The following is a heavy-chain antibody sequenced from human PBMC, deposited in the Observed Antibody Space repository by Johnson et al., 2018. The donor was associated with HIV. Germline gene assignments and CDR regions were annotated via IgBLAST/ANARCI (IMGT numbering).Heavy chain of an antibody. CDR3: ARDRGIAARPFRYAFDI. V-gene: IGHV3-30*03. J-gene: IGHJ3*02. CDR2: ISYDGSNK. Sequence: QVQLVESGGGVVQPGRSLRLSCAASGFTFSSYGMHWVRQAPGKGLEWVAVISYDGSNKYYADSVQGRFTISRDNSKNTLYLQMNSLRTEDTAVYHCARDRGIAARPFRYAFDIWGQGTMVIVSS. D-gene: IGHD6-6*01. CDR1: GFTFSSYG.